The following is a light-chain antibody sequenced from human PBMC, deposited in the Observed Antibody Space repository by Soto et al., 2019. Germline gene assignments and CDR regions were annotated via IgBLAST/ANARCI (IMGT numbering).Light chain of an antibody. V-gene: IGKV3-20*01. J-gene: IGKJ5*01. Sequence: EIVMTQSPATLSVSPGERATLSCRASQSVRNFVGWYQQKPGQAPRLLIYDSSIRATGIPDRFSGSGSGTDFTLTISRLEPEDFAMYFCQQYGNSPQITFGQGTRMEIK. CDR2: DSS. CDR1: QSVRNF. CDR3: QQYGNSPQIT.